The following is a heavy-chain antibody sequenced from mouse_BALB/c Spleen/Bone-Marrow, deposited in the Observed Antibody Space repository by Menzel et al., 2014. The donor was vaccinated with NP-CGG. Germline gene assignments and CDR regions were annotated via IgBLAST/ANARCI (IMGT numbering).Heavy chain of an antibody. CDR2: INCSGST. J-gene: IGHJ3*01. Sequence: EVKLVESGPSLVKPSQTLSLTCSVTGDSITNGYWNWIRKFPGNKLEYMGYINCSGSTYYNPSLKSRISITRDTSKNQFFLQLNCWTTEDTARNSCVSTGYYGRYPASYWGEGTLVTVSA. D-gene: IGHD2-1*01. V-gene: IGHV3-8*02. CDR1: GDSITNGY. CDR3: VSTGYYGRYPASY.